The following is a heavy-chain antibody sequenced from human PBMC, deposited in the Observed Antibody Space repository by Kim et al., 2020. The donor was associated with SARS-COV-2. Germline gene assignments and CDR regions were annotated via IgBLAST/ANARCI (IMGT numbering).Heavy chain of an antibody. D-gene: IGHD6-19*01. V-gene: IGHV3-49*04. CDR3: TTTGYTSGWYHHDFAY. Sequence: GGSLRLSCTTSGFIFGDYAMSWVRQAPGKGLEWVSYIRNKAYGRTTEYAASVKGRFIISTDDSKNIAYLEMNNLKTEDTALYYCTTTGYTSGWYHHDFAYWGQGTLVTVSS. J-gene: IGHJ4*02. CDR1: GFIFGDYA. CDR2: IRNKAYGRTT.